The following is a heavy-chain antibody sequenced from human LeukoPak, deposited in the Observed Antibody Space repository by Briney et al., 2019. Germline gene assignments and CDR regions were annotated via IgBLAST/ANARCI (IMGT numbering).Heavy chain of an antibody. V-gene: IGHV1-2*02. Sequence: ASVKVSCKASGYTFTGYYMHWVRQAPGQGLEWMGWINPNSGGTNYAQKFQGRVTMTTDTSTSTAYMELRSLRSDDTAVYYCARVPRILDAFDIWGQGTMVTVSS. CDR1: GYTFTGYY. CDR3: ARVPRILDAFDI. CDR2: INPNSGGT. D-gene: IGHD2-15*01. J-gene: IGHJ3*02.